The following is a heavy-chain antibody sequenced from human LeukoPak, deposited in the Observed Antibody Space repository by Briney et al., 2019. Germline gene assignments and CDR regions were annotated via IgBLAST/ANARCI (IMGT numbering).Heavy chain of an antibody. D-gene: IGHD4-17*01. CDR1: GFTFSSYA. J-gene: IGHJ6*02. V-gene: IGHV3-23*01. CDR3: AKSTVTTTIYYYYGMDV. Sequence: GGSLSLSCAASGFTFSSYAMSWVRQAPGKGLEWVSAISGSGGSTYYADSVKGRFTISRDNSKNTLYLQMNSLRAEDTAVYYCAKSTVTTTIYYYYGMDVWGQGTTVTVSS. CDR2: ISGSGGST.